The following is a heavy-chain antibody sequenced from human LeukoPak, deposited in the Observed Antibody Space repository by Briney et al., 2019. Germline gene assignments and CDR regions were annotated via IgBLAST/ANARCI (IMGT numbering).Heavy chain of an antibody. Sequence: GESLKISCKGSGYSFSTYWIVWVRQLPGKGLEWMGIIYPGDSDTRYSPSFHGQVTISADKSINTAYLQWSSLKASDTAMYYCARARGIAEPSNFDYWGQGTLVTVSS. J-gene: IGHJ4*02. D-gene: IGHD6-13*01. CDR2: IYPGDSDT. CDR3: ARARGIAEPSNFDY. V-gene: IGHV5-51*01. CDR1: GYSFSTYW.